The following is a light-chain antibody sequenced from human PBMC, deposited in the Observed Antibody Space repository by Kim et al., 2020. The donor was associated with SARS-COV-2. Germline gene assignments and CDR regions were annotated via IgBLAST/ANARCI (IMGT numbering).Light chain of an antibody. V-gene: IGKV3-15*01. CDR1: QSISSD. Sequence: ETVMTQSPATLSVSPGERATLSCRASQSISSDLAWYQRKPGQAPRLLIYGASTRATGIPARFSGSGSGTEFTLTISSLQSEDFAVYYCQQYNNWPYTFGQGTKLEI. J-gene: IGKJ2*01. CDR2: GAS. CDR3: QQYNNWPYT.